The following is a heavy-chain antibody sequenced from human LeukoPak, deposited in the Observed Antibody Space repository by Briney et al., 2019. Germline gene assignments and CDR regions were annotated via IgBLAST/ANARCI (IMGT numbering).Heavy chain of an antibody. CDR3: ARDRMETVTFPLDY. CDR2: ISSSSSYI. Sequence: PGGSLRLSCAASGFTFSSYSMNWVRQAPGQGLEWVSSISSSSSYIYYADSVKGRFTISRDNAKNSLYLQMNSLRAEDTAVYYCARDRMETVTFPLDYWGQGTLVTVSS. V-gene: IGHV3-21*01. CDR1: GFTFSSYS. J-gene: IGHJ4*02. D-gene: IGHD4-17*01.